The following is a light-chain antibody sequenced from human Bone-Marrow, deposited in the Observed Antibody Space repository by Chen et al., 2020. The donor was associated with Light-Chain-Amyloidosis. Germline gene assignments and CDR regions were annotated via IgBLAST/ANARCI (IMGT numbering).Light chain of an antibody. CDR2: DDT. V-gene: IGLV3-21*02. J-gene: IGLJ2*01. Sequence: SYVLTQAPSVSAAPGQTATIFCGGNDIGSKSLHRYQQRPGQAPVLIVYDDTARPAGIPARFSRSNSGSTATMTISRVESGDDADYYCHVWDDNSDHPVFGGGTKLPVL. CDR3: HVWDDNSDHPV. CDR1: DIGSKS.